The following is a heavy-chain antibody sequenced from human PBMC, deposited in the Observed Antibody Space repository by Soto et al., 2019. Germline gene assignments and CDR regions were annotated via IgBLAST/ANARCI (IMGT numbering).Heavy chain of an antibody. D-gene: IGHD3-3*01. Sequence: GASVKVSCKASGYTFTSYDINWVRQATGQGLEWMGWMNPNSGNTGYALKFQGRVTMTRNTSISTAYMELSSLRSEDTAVYYCARGNYDFWSSNSYYFDYWGQGTLVTVSS. V-gene: IGHV1-8*01. CDR1: GYTFTSYD. CDR2: MNPNSGNT. CDR3: ARGNYDFWSSNSYYFDY. J-gene: IGHJ4*02.